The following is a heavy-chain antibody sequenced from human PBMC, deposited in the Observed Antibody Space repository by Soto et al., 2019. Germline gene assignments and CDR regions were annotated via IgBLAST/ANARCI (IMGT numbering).Heavy chain of an antibody. J-gene: IGHJ6*02. V-gene: IGHV1-8*01. Sequence: ASVKVSCKASGYTFTSYDINWVLQATGQGREWMGWMNPNSGNTGYAQKFQGRVTMTRNTSISTAYMELSSLRSEDTAVYYCARGMSSGQTGDYYYYYGMAVWGQRTTVTVPS. CDR1: GYTFTSYD. CDR3: ARGMSSGQTGDYYYYYGMAV. D-gene: IGHD6-19*01. CDR2: MNPNSGNT.